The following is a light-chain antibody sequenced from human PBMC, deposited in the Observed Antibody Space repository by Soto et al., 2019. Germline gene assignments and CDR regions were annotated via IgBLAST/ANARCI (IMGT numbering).Light chain of an antibody. V-gene: IGLV2-8*01. CDR3: SSYAGSNGV. CDR2: EVS. CDR1: SSDVGGYNY. Sequence: QSVLTQPPSASGSPGQSVTISCTGTSSDVGGYNYVSWYQQHPGKAPKLMICEVSKRPSGVPDRFSGSKSGNTASLTVSGLQVEDEADYYCSSYAGSNGVFGTGTKVTVL. J-gene: IGLJ1*01.